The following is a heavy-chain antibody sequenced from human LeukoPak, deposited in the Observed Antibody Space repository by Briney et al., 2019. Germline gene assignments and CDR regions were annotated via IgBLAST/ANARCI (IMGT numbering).Heavy chain of an antibody. CDR1: GGTFSSYA. Sequence: SVKVSCKASGGTFSSYAISWVRQAPGQGLEWMGGIIPIFGTANYAQRFQGRVTITADESTSTAYMELSSLRSEDTAVYYCARAHGSPYIVVVPAAHYYYYGMDVWGQGTTVTVSS. J-gene: IGHJ6*02. V-gene: IGHV1-69*01. D-gene: IGHD2-2*01. CDR2: IIPIFGTA. CDR3: ARAHGSPYIVVVPAAHYYYYGMDV.